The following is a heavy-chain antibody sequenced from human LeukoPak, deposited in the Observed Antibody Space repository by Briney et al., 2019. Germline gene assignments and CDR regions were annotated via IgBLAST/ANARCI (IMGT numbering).Heavy chain of an antibody. CDR1: GGSISSYY. Sequence: PSETLSLTCTVSGGSISSYYWSWIRQPPGKGLEWIGYIYYSGSTNYNPSLKSRVTISVDTSKNQFSLKLSSVTAADTAVYYCARHFILRPTEWLSREYNWFDPWGQGTLVTVSS. CDR3: ARHFILRPTEWLSREYNWFDP. D-gene: IGHD3-3*01. J-gene: IGHJ5*02. V-gene: IGHV4-59*08. CDR2: IYYSGST.